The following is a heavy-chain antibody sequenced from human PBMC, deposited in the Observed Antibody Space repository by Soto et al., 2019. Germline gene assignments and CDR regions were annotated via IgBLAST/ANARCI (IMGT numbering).Heavy chain of an antibody. CDR1: CVSISSSSYY. D-gene: IGHD3-22*01. V-gene: IGHV4-39*01. Sequence: SDTLSLTCTVYCVSISSSSYYWGLIRQPPGKGLEWIGSIYYSGSTYYKPSLKSRDTISVDTSKNHFSLKLSSVTAADTAVYYCARRLYYDSSGFEGGGMDVWGQGTTVT. CDR2: IYYSGST. J-gene: IGHJ6*02. CDR3: ARRLYYDSSGFEGGGMDV.